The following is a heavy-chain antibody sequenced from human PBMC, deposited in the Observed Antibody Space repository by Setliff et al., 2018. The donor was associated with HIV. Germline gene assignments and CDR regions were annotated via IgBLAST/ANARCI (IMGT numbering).Heavy chain of an antibody. CDR1: GFTFTAHG. CDR3: ALVGGITVPPDGFDI. D-gene: IGHD3-22*01. CDR2: INYDENSE. V-gene: IGHV3-30*02. Sequence: GGSLRLSCAASGFTFTAHGMHWVRQAPDKGLEWVAFINYDENSEYYADSVKGRVTISRDNFRNTVDLQMNNLRPEDTAVYYCALVGGITVPPDGFDIWGQGTMVTVSS. J-gene: IGHJ3*02.